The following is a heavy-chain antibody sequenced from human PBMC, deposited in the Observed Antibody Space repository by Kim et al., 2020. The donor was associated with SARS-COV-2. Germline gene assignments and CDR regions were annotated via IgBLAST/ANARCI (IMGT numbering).Heavy chain of an antibody. CDR3: ATNTDSSGYYYSRYFRSRPRHYYFDY. J-gene: IGHJ4*02. Sequence: ASVKVSCKVSGYTLTELSMHWVRQAPGKGLEWMGGFDPEDGETIYAQKFQGRVTMTEDTSTDTAYMELSSLRSEDTAVYYCATNTDSSGYYYSRYFRSRPRHYYFDYWGQGTLVTVSS. D-gene: IGHD3-22*01. CDR1: GYTLTELS. V-gene: IGHV1-24*01. CDR2: FDPEDGET.